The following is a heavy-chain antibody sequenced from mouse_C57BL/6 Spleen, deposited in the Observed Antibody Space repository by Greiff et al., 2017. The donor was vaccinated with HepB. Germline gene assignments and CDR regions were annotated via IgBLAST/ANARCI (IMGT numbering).Heavy chain of an antibody. Sequence: QVHVKQSGAELVKPGASVKISCKASGYAFSSYWMNWVKQRPGKGLEWIGQIYPGDGDTNYNGKFKGKATLTADKSSSTAYMHLSSLTSEGSAVYFCAREMVTTAYYYAMDYWGQGTSVTVSS. V-gene: IGHV1-80*01. CDR1: GYAFSSYW. CDR3: AREMVTTAYYYAMDY. D-gene: IGHD2-1*01. CDR2: IYPGDGDT. J-gene: IGHJ4*01.